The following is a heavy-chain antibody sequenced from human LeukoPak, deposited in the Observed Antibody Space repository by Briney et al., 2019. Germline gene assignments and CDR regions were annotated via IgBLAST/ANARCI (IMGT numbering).Heavy chain of an antibody. CDR3: ARDPGGGVAVTATLDY. V-gene: IGHV3-30*04. Sequence: SCKASGYTFTSYAMHWVRQAPGKGLEWVAVISYDGSNKYYADSVKGRFTISRDNSKNTLYLQMNSLRAEDTAVYYCARDPGGGVAVTATLDYWGQGTLVTVSS. J-gene: IGHJ4*02. CDR2: ISYDGSNK. CDR1: GYTFTSYA. D-gene: IGHD2-21*02.